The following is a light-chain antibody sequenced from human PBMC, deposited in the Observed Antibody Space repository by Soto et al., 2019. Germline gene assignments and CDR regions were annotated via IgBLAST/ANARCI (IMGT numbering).Light chain of an antibody. CDR3: RQADSFEIT. CDR1: QGISNS. V-gene: IGKV1D-12*01. J-gene: IGKJ5*01. CDR2: AAS. Sequence: DIQMTQSPSSVSASVGDRVTITSRASQGISNSLARYQQKPGKAPKLLIYAASNLQSGVPSRFSGSGSGTDFTLTVASLQPEDFASYDCRQADSFEITFGRGTRLEIK.